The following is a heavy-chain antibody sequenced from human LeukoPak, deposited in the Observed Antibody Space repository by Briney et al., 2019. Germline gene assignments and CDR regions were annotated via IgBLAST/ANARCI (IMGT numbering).Heavy chain of an antibody. CDR3: ARGGGTNPGLDY. CDR2: INPNSGGT. V-gene: IGHV1-2*02. Sequence: ASVKVSCKASGYTFTGYYMHWVRQAPGQGLEWMGWINPNSGGTNYAQKFQGRVTMTRDTSISTAYMELSSLRSEDTAVYYCARGGGTNPGLDYWGQGTLVTVSS. J-gene: IGHJ4*02. CDR1: GYTFTGYY. D-gene: IGHD2-8*01.